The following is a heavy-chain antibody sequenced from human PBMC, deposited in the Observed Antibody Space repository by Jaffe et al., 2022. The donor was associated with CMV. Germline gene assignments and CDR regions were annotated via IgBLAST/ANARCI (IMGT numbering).Heavy chain of an antibody. D-gene: IGHD3-22*01. CDR2: ISSSSSYI. V-gene: IGHV3-21*01. Sequence: EVQLVESGGGLVKPGGSLRLSCAASGFTFSSYSMNWVRQAPGKGLEWVSSISSSSSYIYYADSVKGRFTISRDNAKNSLYLQMNSLRAEDTAVYYCARDSGLYYYDSSGYYSDAFDIWGQGTMVTVSS. J-gene: IGHJ3*02. CDR3: ARDSGLYYYDSSGYYSDAFDI. CDR1: GFTFSSYS.